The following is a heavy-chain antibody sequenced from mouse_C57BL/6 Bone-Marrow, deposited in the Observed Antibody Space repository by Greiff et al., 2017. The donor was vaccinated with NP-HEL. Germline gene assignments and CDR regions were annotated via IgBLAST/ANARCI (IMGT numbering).Heavy chain of an antibody. V-gene: IGHV1-74*01. J-gene: IGHJ2*01. CDR3: AICRPIAGTSYYFGY. Sequence: LVESGAELVKPGASVKVSCKASGYTFTSYWMHWVKQRPGQGLEWIGRIHPSDSDTNSNQKFKGKATLTVDKSSSTAYMQLSSLTSEDTAVYYCAICRPIAGTSYYFGYWGQGTTLTVSS. D-gene: IGHD4-1*01. CDR1: GYTFTSYW. CDR2: IHPSDSDT.